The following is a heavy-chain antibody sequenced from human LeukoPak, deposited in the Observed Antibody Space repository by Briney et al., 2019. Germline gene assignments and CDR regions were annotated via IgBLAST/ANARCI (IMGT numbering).Heavy chain of an antibody. CDR1: GGSISSYY. Sequence: SETLSLTCTVSGGSISSYYWSWIRQPPGKGLEWIGYIYYSGSTNYNPSLKSRVTISVDTSKNQFSLKLSSVTAADTAVYYCAAFDYGGNSGTALWGRGTLVTVSS. D-gene: IGHD4-23*01. V-gene: IGHV4-59*08. J-gene: IGHJ2*01. CDR3: AAFDYGGNSGTAL. CDR2: IYYSGST.